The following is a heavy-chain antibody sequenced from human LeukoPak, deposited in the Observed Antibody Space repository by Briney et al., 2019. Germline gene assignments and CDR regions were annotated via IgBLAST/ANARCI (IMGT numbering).Heavy chain of an antibody. CDR2: IHSSGNT. Sequence: SETLSLTCTVSGDSISSNYWNWIRQPPGKGLEWIGYIHSSGNTNYNPSLKSRVTISIDTSKSQFSLKLSSVTAADTAKYHCARWSYGDYVRYFDYWGQGTLVTISS. CDR3: ARWSYGDYVRYFDY. D-gene: IGHD4-17*01. V-gene: IGHV4-59*01. CDR1: GDSISSNY. J-gene: IGHJ4*02.